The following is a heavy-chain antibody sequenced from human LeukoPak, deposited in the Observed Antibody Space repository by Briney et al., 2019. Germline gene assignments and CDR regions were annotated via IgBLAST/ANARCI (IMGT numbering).Heavy chain of an antibody. D-gene: IGHD4-23*01. CDR1: GFSLSTSGMC. J-gene: IGHJ4*02. CDR3: ARIVAIGTSKNYFDY. CDR2: IDWDDDK. Sequence: SGPTLVNPTQTFTLTCTFSGFSLSTSGMCVSWIRQPPGKALEWLARIDWDDDKFYSISLKTRLTISKDTSKNQVALTMTNMDPVDTATYYCARIVAIGTSKNYFDYWGQGTLVTVSS. V-gene: IGHV2-70*17.